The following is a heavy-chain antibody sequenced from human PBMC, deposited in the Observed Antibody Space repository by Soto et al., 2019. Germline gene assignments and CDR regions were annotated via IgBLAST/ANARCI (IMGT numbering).Heavy chain of an antibody. V-gene: IGHV3-30-3*01. CDR2: ISYDGSNK. J-gene: IGHJ6*02. D-gene: IGHD2-15*01. CDR1: GFTFSSYA. CDR3: ARVGYCSGGSCYDYYYYGMDV. Sequence: QVQLVESGGGVVQPGRSLRLSCAASGFTFSSYAMHWVRQAPGKGLEWVAVISYDGSNKYYADSVKGRFTISRDNSKNTLYLQMNSLRAEDTAVYYYARVGYCSGGSCYDYYYYGMDVWGQGTTVTVSS.